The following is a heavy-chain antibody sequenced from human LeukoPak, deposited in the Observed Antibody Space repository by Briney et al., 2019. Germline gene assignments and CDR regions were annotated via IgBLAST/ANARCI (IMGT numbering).Heavy chain of an antibody. Sequence: GESLKISCKGSGYTFSSYWIGWVRPMPGKGLEWMGIIHPGDSDIRCSPSFQGQVTISADKSISTAYLQWTSLKASDTAMYYCARPGGGGYCSGGSCYSFDYWGQGTLVTVSS. CDR2: IHPGDSDI. J-gene: IGHJ4*02. CDR3: ARPGGGGYCSGGSCYSFDY. V-gene: IGHV5-51*01. D-gene: IGHD2-15*01. CDR1: GYTFSSYW.